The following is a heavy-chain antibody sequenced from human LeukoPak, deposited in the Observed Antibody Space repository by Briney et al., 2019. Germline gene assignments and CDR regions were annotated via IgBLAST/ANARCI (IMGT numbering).Heavy chain of an antibody. J-gene: IGHJ4*02. V-gene: IGHV4-4*07. CDR1: GGSISSYY. D-gene: IGHD4-23*01. Sequence: SETLSLTCTVSGGSISSYYWSWIRQPAGKGLEWIGRIYTSGSTNYNPSLKSRVTMSVDTSKNQFSLKLSSVTAADTAVYYCASTHLTTVVNRAFDYWGQGTLVTVSS. CDR2: IYTSGST. CDR3: ASTHLTTVVNRAFDY.